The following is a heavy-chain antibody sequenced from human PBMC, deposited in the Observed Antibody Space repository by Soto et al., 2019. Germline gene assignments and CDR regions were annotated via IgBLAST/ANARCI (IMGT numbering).Heavy chain of an antibody. CDR3: AKGPRNWGVDY. V-gene: IGHV1-8*01. CDR2: MNPNNGHT. D-gene: IGHD7-27*01. J-gene: IGHJ4*02. CDR1: GYTFTDYD. Sequence: QVQLVQSGAEVKKPGASVKVSCKASGYTFTDYDINWFRQATGQGLEWMGWMNPNNGHTGYAQNFQGRVTMTRSTSISTVHMELSTLRSEDTAVYYCAKGPRNWGVDYWGQGTLVTVSS.